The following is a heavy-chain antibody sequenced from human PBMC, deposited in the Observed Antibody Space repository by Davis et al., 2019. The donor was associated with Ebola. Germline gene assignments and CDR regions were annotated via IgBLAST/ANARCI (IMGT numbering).Heavy chain of an antibody. V-gene: IGHV5-51*01. J-gene: IGHJ4*02. CDR1: GYSFTNNW. CDR3: ARMLTIFGAPYFDY. D-gene: IGHD3-3*01. CDR2: IFPGDSDT. Sequence: GESLKISCQASGYSFTNNWIGWVRQMPGKGLEWMGIIFPGDSDTRYSPSFQGQVTISADKSISTAYLQWSSLKASDTAMYYCARMLTIFGAPYFDYWGQGTLVTVSS.